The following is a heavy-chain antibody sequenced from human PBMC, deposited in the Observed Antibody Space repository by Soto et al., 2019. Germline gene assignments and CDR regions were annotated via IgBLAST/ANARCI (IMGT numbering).Heavy chain of an antibody. CDR1: GGSISSGPYS. V-gene: IGHV4-39*01. CDR3: ARLGGYCSSTSRYGYYGMDV. CDR2: FYYSEST. D-gene: IGHD2-2*01. Sequence: SETLSLTCTVSGGSISSGPYSWGWIRQPPGKGLEWIGTFYYSESTYYNPSLESRVTISVDTSKNQFSLKVGSVTVAATAVDYCARLGGYCSSTSRYGYYGMDVWGPGTTVTVSS. J-gene: IGHJ6*02.